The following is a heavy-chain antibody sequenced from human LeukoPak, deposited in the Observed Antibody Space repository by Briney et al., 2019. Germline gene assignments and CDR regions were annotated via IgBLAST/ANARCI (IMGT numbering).Heavy chain of an antibody. Sequence: GGSLRLSCGASGFTFSSYAMSWVRQAPGKGLEWVSAISANGGSTYYADSVKGRFTISRDNSKNTLYLQMNSLRAEDTAVYYCAKEMIVALFDYWGQGTLVTVSS. D-gene: IGHD3-22*01. J-gene: IGHJ4*02. CDR1: GFTFSSYA. CDR3: AKEMIVALFDY. CDR2: ISANGGST. V-gene: IGHV3-23*01.